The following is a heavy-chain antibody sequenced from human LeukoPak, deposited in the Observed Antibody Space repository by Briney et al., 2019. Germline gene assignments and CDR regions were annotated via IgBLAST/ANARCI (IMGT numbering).Heavy chain of an antibody. CDR1: GYTFTSYY. D-gene: IGHD2-2*01. V-gene: IGHV1-2*02. CDR2: INPNSGGT. Sequence: ASVKVSCKASGYTFTSYYMHWVRQAPGQGLEWMGWINPNSGGTNYAQKFQGRVTMTRDTSISTAYMELSRLRSEDTAVYYCTTREIVVEPAATSLVRGVLWRSDFWGHGTLVTVSS. CDR3: TTREIVVEPAATSLVRGVLWRSDF. J-gene: IGHJ4*01.